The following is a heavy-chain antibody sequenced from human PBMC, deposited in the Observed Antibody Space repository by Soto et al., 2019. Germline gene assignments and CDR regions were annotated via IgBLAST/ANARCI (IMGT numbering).Heavy chain of an antibody. J-gene: IGHJ4*02. Sequence: EVQLVESGGGLVQPGGSLRLSCAASGFTFSSYSLNWVRQAPGKGLEWVSYISTSSSTIYYADSVKGRFTISRDKAKNSLYLQMNSLRAEDTAVYYCAREGGYSYGYHYWGQGTLVTVSS. CDR3: AREGGYSYGYHY. V-gene: IGHV3-48*01. CDR2: ISTSSSTI. D-gene: IGHD5-18*01. CDR1: GFTFSSYS.